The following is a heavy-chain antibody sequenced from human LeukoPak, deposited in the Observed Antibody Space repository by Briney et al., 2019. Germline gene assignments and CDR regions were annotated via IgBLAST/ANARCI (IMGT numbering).Heavy chain of an antibody. V-gene: IGHV3-48*04. D-gene: IGHD6-13*01. J-gene: IGHJ6*03. Sequence: GGSLRLSCAASGFTFSIYNMNWVRQAPGKGLEWVSYISSSSFKIGYADSVKGRFTISRDNSKNSLYLQMDSLRVEDTAVYYCVRDPSYGSSWYYYMDVWGKGTTVTVSS. CDR1: GFTFSIYN. CDR3: VRDPSYGSSWYYYMDV. CDR2: ISSSSFKI.